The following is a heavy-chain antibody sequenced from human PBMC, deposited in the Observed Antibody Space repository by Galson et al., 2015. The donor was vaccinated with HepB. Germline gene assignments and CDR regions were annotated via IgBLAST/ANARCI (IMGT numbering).Heavy chain of an antibody. CDR1: GDSVSSNRAA. D-gene: IGHD3-16*01. J-gene: IGHJ5*02. Sequence: CAISGDSVSSNRAAWNWIRQSPSRRLEGLGRTCYRSKWYNDYAESVKSRMTIKPDTSKNEFSLQLNSVTPEDTAVYYCARDPSRSYWGRWFDLWGQGIPVTVSS. CDR2: TCYRSKWYN. CDR3: ARDPSRSYWGRWFDL. V-gene: IGHV6-1*01.